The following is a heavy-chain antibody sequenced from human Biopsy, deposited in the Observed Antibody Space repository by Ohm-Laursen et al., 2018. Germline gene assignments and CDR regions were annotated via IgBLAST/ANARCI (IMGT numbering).Heavy chain of an antibody. J-gene: IGHJ5*02. CDR3: TRGGYYYDSLAYYYWFDP. CDR1: GYTFTGYH. CDR2: INAKTGDT. V-gene: IGHV1-2*02. D-gene: IGHD3-22*01. Sequence: ASVKVSCKASGYTFTGYHVHWVRQTPGQGLEWMGWINAKTGDTNYAQKFQGRVTMTRDTSISTAYVDLGSLRSDDTAVYYCTRGGYYYDSLAYYYWFDPWGQGTLVTVSS.